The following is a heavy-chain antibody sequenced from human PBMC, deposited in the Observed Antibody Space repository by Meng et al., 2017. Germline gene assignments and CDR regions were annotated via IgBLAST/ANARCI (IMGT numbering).Heavy chain of an antibody. D-gene: IGHD6-25*01. CDR2: INPNSGGT. Sequence: GQGASVVNKPVVSVKVACNASGDNSRGYYTHGVRRDPGQGPEWMEWINPNSGGTNYAQKFQGRVTMTRDTSISTAYMELSRRRSDDTAVYYCARGGYSSGVRVRHWFDPWGQGTLVTVSS. J-gene: IGHJ5*02. V-gene: IGHV1-2*02. CDR1: GDNSRGYY. CDR3: ARGGYSSGVRVRHWFDP.